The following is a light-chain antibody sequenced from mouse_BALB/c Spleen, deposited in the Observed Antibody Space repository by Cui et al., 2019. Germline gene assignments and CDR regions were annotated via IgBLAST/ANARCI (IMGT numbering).Light chain of an antibody. CDR3: LQYDEFPYT. J-gene: IGKJ2*01. Sequence: DIKMIQSTSSMYASLGEKVTITCRASQSINCKFSWFQQKPGTSPKTLYYSANRFVDGVPSRFSSSGSGHYSSITISSLEYEDVAIYYCLQYDEFPYTFGGGTKLEIK. CDR1: QSINCK. V-gene: IGKV14-111*01. CDR2: SAN.